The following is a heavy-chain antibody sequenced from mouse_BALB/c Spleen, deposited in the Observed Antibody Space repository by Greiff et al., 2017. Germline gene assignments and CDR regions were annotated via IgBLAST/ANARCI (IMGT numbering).Heavy chain of an antibody. CDR2: IDPANGNT. CDR1: GFNIKDTY. J-gene: IGHJ4*01. Sequence: VQLQQSGAELVKPGASVKLSCTASGFNIKDTYMHWVKQRPEQGLEWIGRIDPANGNTKYDPKFQGKATITADTSSNTAYLQLSSLTSEDTAVYYCARNYSRYYYAMDYWGQGTSVTVSS. D-gene: IGHD2-12*01. V-gene: IGHV14-3*02. CDR3: ARNYSRYYYAMDY.